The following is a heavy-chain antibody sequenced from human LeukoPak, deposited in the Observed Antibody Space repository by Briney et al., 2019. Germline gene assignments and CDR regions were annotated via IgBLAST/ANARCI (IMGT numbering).Heavy chain of an antibody. CDR1: GFTFSSYG. J-gene: IGHJ4*02. CDR3: AKGGSWVVTAIFLFDY. Sequence: GGSLRLSCAASGFTFSSYGMHWVRQAPGKGLEWVAFIRYDGSNKYYADSVKGRFTISRDNSKNTLYLQMNSLRAEDTAVYYCAKGGSWVVTAIFLFDYWGQGTLVTVSS. CDR2: IRYDGSNK. D-gene: IGHD2-21*02. V-gene: IGHV3-30*02.